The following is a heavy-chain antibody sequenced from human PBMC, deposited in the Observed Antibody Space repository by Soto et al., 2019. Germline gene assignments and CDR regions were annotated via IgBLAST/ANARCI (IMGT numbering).Heavy chain of an antibody. J-gene: IGHJ5*02. CDR3: ARIIAYCTSTSCSAVGWFDP. CDR2: INHSGST. Sequence: QVQLQQWGAGLLKPSETLSLTCAVFGGSFSGYYWSWIRQPPGKGLEWIGEINHSGSTNYNPSLKSRVTISVDTSKNQFSLNLSSVTAADTAVYYCARIIAYCTSTSCSAVGWFDPWGQGTLVTGSS. CDR1: GGSFSGYY. V-gene: IGHV4-34*01. D-gene: IGHD2-2*01.